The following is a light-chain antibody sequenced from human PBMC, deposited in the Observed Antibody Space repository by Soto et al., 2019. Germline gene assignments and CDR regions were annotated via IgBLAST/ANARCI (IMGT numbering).Light chain of an antibody. CDR2: DVN. CDR3: SAYTNANTLT. Sequence: QSVLTQPASVSGSPGQSITISCTGTSSDVGGYNYVSWYQQVPGKAPKLLIFDVNYRPSEISRRFSGSKSGNSASLTISALQPADEADYYCSAYTNANTLTFGGGTKLTVL. CDR1: SSDVGGYNY. V-gene: IGLV2-14*03. J-gene: IGLJ2*01.